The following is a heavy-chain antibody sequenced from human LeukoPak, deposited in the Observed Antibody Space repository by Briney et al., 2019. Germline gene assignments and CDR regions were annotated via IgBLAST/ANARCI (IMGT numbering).Heavy chain of an antibody. CDR2: IIPIFGTA. CDR3: AVIAVADSAWDWFDP. Sequence: ASVKVSCKASGGTFSSYAISWVRQAPGQGLEWMGGIIPIFGTANYAQKFQGRVTITADESTSTAYMELSSLRSKDTAVYYCAVIAVADSAWDWFDPWGQGTLVTVSS. D-gene: IGHD6-19*01. CDR1: GGTFSSYA. J-gene: IGHJ5*02. V-gene: IGHV1-69*13.